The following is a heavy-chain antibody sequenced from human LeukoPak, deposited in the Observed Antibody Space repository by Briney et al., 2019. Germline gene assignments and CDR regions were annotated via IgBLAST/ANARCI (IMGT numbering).Heavy chain of an antibody. J-gene: IGHJ4*02. Sequence: PGGSLRLSCVVSGISVSNYDMSWVRQAPGKGLEWVSGIRESGGGTNYADSVKGRFTISRDNSMNTVYLQMNSLRAEDTAVYYCAKGVSSYCGGDCYSEGYFDYWGQGTLVTVSS. D-gene: IGHD2-21*02. CDR1: GISVSNYD. CDR2: IRESGGGT. V-gene: IGHV3-23*01. CDR3: AKGVSSYCGGDCYSEGYFDY.